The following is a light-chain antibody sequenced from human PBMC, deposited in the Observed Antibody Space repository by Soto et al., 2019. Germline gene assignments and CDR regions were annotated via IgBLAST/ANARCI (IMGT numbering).Light chain of an antibody. Sequence: QSALTQPPSASGSPGHSVTISFTGTSSDVGSYNYVSWYQQHPDKAPKLMIYEVNKRPSGVPDRFSGSKSGNTASLTVSGLQAEDEADYYCTSYAGYNNPVVFGGGTKLTVL. CDR3: TSYAGYNNPVV. CDR2: EVN. CDR1: SSDVGSYNY. J-gene: IGLJ2*01. V-gene: IGLV2-8*01.